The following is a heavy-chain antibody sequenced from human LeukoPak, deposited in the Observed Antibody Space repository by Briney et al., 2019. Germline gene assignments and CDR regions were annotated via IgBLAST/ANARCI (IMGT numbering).Heavy chain of an antibody. CDR1: GYTFTSHD. CDR3: ASALKRGSAGTLIDF. Sequence: ASVKVSCKASGYTFTSHDINWVRQATGQGLEWMGWMNPNSGNTGYAQKFQDRITMTRNTSISTACMELSSLESEDTAVYYCASALKRGSAGTLIDFWGQGTLVTVSS. J-gene: IGHJ4*02. V-gene: IGHV1-8*01. CDR2: MNPNSGNT. D-gene: IGHD6-13*01.